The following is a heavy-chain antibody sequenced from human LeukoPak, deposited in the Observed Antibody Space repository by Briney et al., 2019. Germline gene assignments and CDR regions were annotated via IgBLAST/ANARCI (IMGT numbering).Heavy chain of an antibody. V-gene: IGHV3-53*01. Sequence: GGSLRISCKGSGFTVSSNAMSWVRQAPGKGLEWVSFIYSDNTHYSDSVKGRFTISRDNSKNTLYLQMNSLRAEDTAVYYCARRAGAYSHPYDYWGQGTLVSVSS. CDR2: IYSDNT. CDR1: GFTVSSNA. D-gene: IGHD4/OR15-4a*01. J-gene: IGHJ4*02. CDR3: ARRAGAYSHPYDY.